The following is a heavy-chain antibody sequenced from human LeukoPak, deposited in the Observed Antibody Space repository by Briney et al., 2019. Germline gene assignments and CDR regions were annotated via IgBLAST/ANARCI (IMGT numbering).Heavy chain of an antibody. J-gene: IGHJ1*01. D-gene: IGHD2-2*01. CDR3: AKDVNSVVVPAAPSSGYFQH. Sequence: GGSLRLSCAASGFTFSSYGMHWVRQAPGKGLEWVAVIWYDGSNKYYADSVKGRFTISRDNSKNTLYLQMNSLRAEDTAVCYCAKDVNSVVVPAAPSSGYFQHWGQGTLVTVSS. V-gene: IGHV3-33*06. CDR1: GFTFSSYG. CDR2: IWYDGSNK.